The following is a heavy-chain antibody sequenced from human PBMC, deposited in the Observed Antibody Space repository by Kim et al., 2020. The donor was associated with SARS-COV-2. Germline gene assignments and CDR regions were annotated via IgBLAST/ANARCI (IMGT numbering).Heavy chain of an antibody. D-gene: IGHD1-26*01. V-gene: IGHV3-33*01. J-gene: IGHJ4*02. CDR2: IWYDGSNK. CDR3: ARDVGFSGNRDFDS. Sequence: GGSLRLSCAASGFTFSSYGMHWVRQAPGKGLEWVAVIWYDGSNKYYADSVKGRFTISRDTAKNTLYLQMNSLRAEDTAVYYWARDVGFSGNRDFDSWGQGTLVTLSS. CDR1: GFTFSSYG.